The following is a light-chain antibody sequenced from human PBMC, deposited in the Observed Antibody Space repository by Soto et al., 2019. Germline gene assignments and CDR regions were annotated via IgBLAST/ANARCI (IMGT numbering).Light chain of an antibody. CDR3: QQSFNTPWM. CDR2: AAS. Sequence: DIQMTQSPSSLSASVGDRVTIPCRASQSISSYLNWYQQKPGKAPKLLIYAASSLQSGVPSRFSGSGSGTDFTLTISSLQPEDFATYYCQQSFNTPWMFGQGTKVEIK. J-gene: IGKJ1*01. V-gene: IGKV1-39*01. CDR1: QSISSY.